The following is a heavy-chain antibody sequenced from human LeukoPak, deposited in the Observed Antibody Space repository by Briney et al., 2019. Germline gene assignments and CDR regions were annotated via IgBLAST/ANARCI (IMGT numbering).Heavy chain of an antibody. CDR1: GFTFSTYW. J-gene: IGHJ4*02. CDR2: VNREGTTS. V-gene: IGHV3-74*01. D-gene: IGHD3-9*01. Sequence: GGSLRLSCAASGFTFSTYWMHWVRQVPGRGLVWVSRVNREGTTSAYADSVKGRFTIPRDNDKNTLYLQMNSLRVEGTAVYYCARDVDWILFDYWGQGTLVTVSS. CDR3: ARDVDWILFDY.